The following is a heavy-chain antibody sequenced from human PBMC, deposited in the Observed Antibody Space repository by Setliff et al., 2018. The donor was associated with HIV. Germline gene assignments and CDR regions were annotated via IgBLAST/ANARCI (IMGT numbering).Heavy chain of an antibody. CDR3: ARGGYCSATSCYPFDY. CDR2: IYNSGTT. V-gene: IGHV4-59*11. J-gene: IGHJ4*02. CDR1: GDSISSHY. Sequence: ETLSLTCTVSGDSISSHYWSWIRQPPGKGLEWIGYIYNSGTTNYNPSLKSRVSISVHTSENDFSLKLTSVTAADTAVYYCARGGYCSATSCYPFDYWGQGTLVTVSS. D-gene: IGHD2-2*01.